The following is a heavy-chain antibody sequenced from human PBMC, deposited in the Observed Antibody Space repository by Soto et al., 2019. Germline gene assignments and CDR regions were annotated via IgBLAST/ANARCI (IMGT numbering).Heavy chain of an antibody. Sequence: PSEPLSDTCTVSDRSYSSSSYDWGWIRQPPGKGLEWIGSIYYSGSTYYNPSLKSRVTISVDTSKNQFSLRLSSVSAADTAVYYCARLGKYYQSLDPWGPGTLVTVSS. CDR1: DRSYSSSSYD. V-gene: IGHV4-39*01. J-gene: IGHJ5*02. CDR3: ARLGKYYQSLDP. D-gene: IGHD2-2*01. CDR2: IYYSGST.